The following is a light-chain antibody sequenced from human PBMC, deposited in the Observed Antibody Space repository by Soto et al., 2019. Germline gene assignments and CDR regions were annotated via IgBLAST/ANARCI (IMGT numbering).Light chain of an antibody. CDR1: QSVSSSY. V-gene: IGKV3-20*01. CDR3: QQYGSSPYT. J-gene: IGKJ2*01. CDR2: AAS. Sequence: DIVLTQSPGTLSLSPGEGAALSCRANQSVSSSYLAWYQQKPGQAPRLLIFAASNRATGIPDRFSGSGSGTDLTLTISRLEPEDFALYYCQQYGSSPYTFGQGTKVDIK.